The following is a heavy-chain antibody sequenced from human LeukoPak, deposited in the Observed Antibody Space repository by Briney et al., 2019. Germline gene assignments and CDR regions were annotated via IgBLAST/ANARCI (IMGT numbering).Heavy chain of an antibody. CDR3: ARDLDSSGYYLDY. Sequence: SETLSLTCTVSGGSISSSSYYWGWIRQPPGKGLEWIGSIYYSGSTYYNPSPKSRVTISVDTSKNQFSLKLSSVTAADTAVYYCARDLDSSGYYLDYWGQGTLVTVSS. V-gene: IGHV4-39*02. J-gene: IGHJ4*02. CDR1: GGSISSSSYY. D-gene: IGHD3-22*01. CDR2: IYYSGST.